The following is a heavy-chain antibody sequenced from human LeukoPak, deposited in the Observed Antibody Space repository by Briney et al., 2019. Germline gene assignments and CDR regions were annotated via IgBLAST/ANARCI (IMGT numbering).Heavy chain of an antibody. D-gene: IGHD3-22*01. Sequence: GASVKVSCKASGYTFTSYGINWVRQAPGQGLEWMGWIRVYNGNTNYAQKLQGRVTMTTDTSTSTAYTELRSLRSDDTAVYYCARGPGGRSGYYPLEDYYYYYYMDVWGKGTTVTVSS. J-gene: IGHJ6*03. CDR2: IRVYNGNT. CDR3: ARGPGGRSGYYPLEDYYYYYYMDV. CDR1: GYTFTSYG. V-gene: IGHV1-18*01.